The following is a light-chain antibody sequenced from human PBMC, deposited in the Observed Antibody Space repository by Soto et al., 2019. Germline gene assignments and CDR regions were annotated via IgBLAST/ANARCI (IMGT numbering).Light chain of an antibody. Sequence: QSALTQPRSVSGSPGQSVTISCTGTSSDVGSWNYVSWYQQYPGQAPKLIIYDINKRPSGVPDRFSGSKSGNTASLTISGLQVEDDADYYCCSYAGRYSWVFGGGTKLTVL. V-gene: IGLV2-11*01. CDR2: DIN. J-gene: IGLJ3*02. CDR1: SSDVGSWNY. CDR3: CSYAGRYSWV.